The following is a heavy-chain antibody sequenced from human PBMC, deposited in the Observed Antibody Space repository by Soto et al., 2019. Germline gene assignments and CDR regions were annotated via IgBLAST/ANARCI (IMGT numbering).Heavy chain of an antibody. J-gene: IGHJ5*02. D-gene: IGHD2-2*01. CDR3: AGEAERPPIPAAIHEPWNWFDP. CDR1: GGTFSSYA. Sequence: QVQLVQSGAEVKKPGSSVKVSCTASGGTFSSYAISWVRQAPGQGLEWMGGIIPIFGTANYAQKFQGRVTITADESTSTAYMELSSLRSEDTAVYYCAGEAERPPIPAAIHEPWNWFDPWGQGTLVTVSS. CDR2: IIPIFGTA. V-gene: IGHV1-69*01.